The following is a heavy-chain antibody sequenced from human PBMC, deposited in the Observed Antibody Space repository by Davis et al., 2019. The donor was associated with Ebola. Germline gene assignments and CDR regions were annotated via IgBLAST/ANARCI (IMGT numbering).Heavy chain of an antibody. CDR2: INAGNTNT. CDR3: ARGADYGGAFDI. Sequence: ASVKVSCKASGYSFTNYAMHWVRQAPGQRPEWMGWINAGNTNTKYSQKFQGRVTITADKSTSTAYMELSRLRSDDTAVYYCARGADYGGAFDIWGQGTMATVSS. CDR1: GYSFTNYA. V-gene: IGHV1-3*01. D-gene: IGHD4-23*01. J-gene: IGHJ3*02.